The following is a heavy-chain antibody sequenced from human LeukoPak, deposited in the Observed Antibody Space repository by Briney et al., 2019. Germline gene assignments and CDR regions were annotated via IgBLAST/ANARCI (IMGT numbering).Heavy chain of an antibody. CDR1: GFTFSSYA. J-gene: IGHJ4*02. CDR2: ISGSGSSA. D-gene: IGHD4-17*01. Sequence: GGSLRLSCAASGFTFSSYAMSWVRQAPGKGLEWVSTISGSGSSAYYADSVKGRFTISRDNAKNSLYLQMNSLRAEDTAVYYCARTVTSFEPTPPYYFDYWGQGTLVTVSS. CDR3: ARTVTSFEPTPPYYFDY. V-gene: IGHV3-23*01.